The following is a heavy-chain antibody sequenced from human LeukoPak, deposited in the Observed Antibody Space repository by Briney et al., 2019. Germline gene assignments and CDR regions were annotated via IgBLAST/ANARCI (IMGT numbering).Heavy chain of an antibody. V-gene: IGHV3-23*01. D-gene: IGHD5-18*01. CDR3: AKVGRDTAMVYYYFDY. Sequence: GGSLRLSCAASGFTFSSYAMSWVRQAPGKGLEWVSGISGSGGRTYYADSVKGRFTISRDNSKNTLYLQMNSLRAEDTAVYYCAKVGRDTAMVYYYFDYWGQGTLVTVSS. CDR1: GFTFSSYA. J-gene: IGHJ4*02. CDR2: ISGSGGRT.